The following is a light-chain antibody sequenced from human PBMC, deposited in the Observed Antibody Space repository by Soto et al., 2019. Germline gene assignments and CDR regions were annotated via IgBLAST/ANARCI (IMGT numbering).Light chain of an antibody. Sequence: EILMTQSPATLSVSPGEGATLSCRASQSVGSSLAWYQQKPGQTPRLLIYGASTRATAIPARFSGSGSGTEFTLTITSLQSEDFALYYCQHYNNWPYTFGQGTKLEIK. J-gene: IGKJ2*01. CDR1: QSVGSS. V-gene: IGKV3-15*01. CDR2: GAS. CDR3: QHYNNWPYT.